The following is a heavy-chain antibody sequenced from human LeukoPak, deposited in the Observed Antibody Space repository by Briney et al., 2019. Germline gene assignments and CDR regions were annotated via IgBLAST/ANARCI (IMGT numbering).Heavy chain of an antibody. J-gene: IGHJ5*02. CDR1: GYTFTNYD. D-gene: IGHD3-22*01. V-gene: IGHV1-8*03. Sequence: ASVKVSCKASGYTFTNYDINRVRQATGQGLEWMGWMNPNSGNTGYAQKFQGRVTFTRDTSIGTAYMELSSLRSEDTAVYYCARDYYDSSAPLVGFDPWGQGTLVTVSS. CDR3: ARDYYDSSAPLVGFDP. CDR2: MNPNSGNT.